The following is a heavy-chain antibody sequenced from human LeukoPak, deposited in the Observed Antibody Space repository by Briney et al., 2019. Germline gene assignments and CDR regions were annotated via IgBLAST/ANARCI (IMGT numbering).Heavy chain of an antibody. V-gene: IGHV3-21*01. Sequence: PGGTLRLSCAASGFTFSSYEMNWVRQAPGKGLEWVSSITSSSSYIYYADSVKGRFTISRDNAKNSLYLQMNSLRAEDTAVYYCARAGLRLGELSFDYDYWGQGTLVTVSS. D-gene: IGHD3-16*02. CDR3: ARAGLRLGELSFDYDY. CDR1: GFTFSSYE. J-gene: IGHJ4*02. CDR2: ITSSSSYI.